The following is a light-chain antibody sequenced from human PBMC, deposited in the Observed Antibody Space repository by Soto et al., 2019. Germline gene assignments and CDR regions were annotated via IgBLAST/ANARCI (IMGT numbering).Light chain of an antibody. CDR1: QSILYSPNNKSY. V-gene: IGKV4-1*01. CDR2: WTS. J-gene: IGKJ3*01. CDR3: QQYYSSPFT. Sequence: DIVMTQSPDSPAVSLGERATINCRSSQSILYSPNNKSYLAWYQQKSGQPPKLLIYWTSTRESGVPDRFSGSGSGTDFTLTISSLQAEDVAVYYCQQYYSSPFTFGPGTNVDVK.